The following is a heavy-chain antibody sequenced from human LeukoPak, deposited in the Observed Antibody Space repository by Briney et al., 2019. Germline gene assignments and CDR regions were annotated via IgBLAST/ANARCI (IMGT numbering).Heavy chain of an antibody. CDR2: SYSGGST. V-gene: IGHV3-53*05. Sequence: GSLRLSCAASGFTVSSDYMSWVRQAPGKGLEWVSVSYSGGSTYYADSVKGRFTISRDKSKNTVYLQMNSLRFEDTAMYYCARNWFDPWGQGTLVTVSS. J-gene: IGHJ5*02. CDR1: GFTVSSDY. CDR3: ARNWFDP.